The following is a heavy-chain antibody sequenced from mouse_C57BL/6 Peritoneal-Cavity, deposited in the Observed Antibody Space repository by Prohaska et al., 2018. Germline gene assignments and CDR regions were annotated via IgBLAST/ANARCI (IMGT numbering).Heavy chain of an antibody. V-gene: IGHV4-1*01. D-gene: IGHD2-2*01. Sequence: EVKLLQSGGGLVQPGGSLKLSCAASGIDFSRYWMSWVRRAPGKGLEWIGEINPDSSTINYAPSLKDKFIISRDNAKNTLYLQMSKVRAEDTALYYCARVVTAEAMDYWGQGTSVTVSS. CDR3: ARVVTAEAMDY. J-gene: IGHJ4*01. CDR2: INPDSSTI. CDR1: GIDFSRYW.